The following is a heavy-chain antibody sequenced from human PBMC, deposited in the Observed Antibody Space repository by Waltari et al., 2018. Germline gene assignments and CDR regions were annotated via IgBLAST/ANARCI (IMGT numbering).Heavy chain of an antibody. V-gene: IGHV3-23*03. CDR1: GFTFSSSA. D-gene: IGHD6-13*01. CDR3: AKERFGSSWYSVY. Sequence: EVQLLESGGGLVQPGGSLRLSCAASGFTFSSSAMRWVRQAPGKGLEWVSVIYSGGSTYYADSVKGRFTISRDNSKNTLYLQMNSLRAEDTAVYYCAKERFGSSWYSVYWGQGTLVTVSS. CDR2: IYSGGST. J-gene: IGHJ4*02.